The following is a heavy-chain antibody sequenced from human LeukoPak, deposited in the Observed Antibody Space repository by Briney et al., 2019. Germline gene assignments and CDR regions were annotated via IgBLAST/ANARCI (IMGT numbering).Heavy chain of an antibody. D-gene: IGHD3-9*01. J-gene: IGHJ4*02. Sequence: ASVKVSCKASGYTFTSYAMNWVRQAPGQGLEWMGWINTNTGNPTYAQGFTGRFVFSLDTSVSTAYLQISSLKAEDTAVYYCARGDILTGYYLYYFDYWGQGTLVTVSS. CDR3: ARGDILTGYYLYYFDY. CDR1: GYTFTSYA. CDR2: INTNTGNP. V-gene: IGHV7-4-1*02.